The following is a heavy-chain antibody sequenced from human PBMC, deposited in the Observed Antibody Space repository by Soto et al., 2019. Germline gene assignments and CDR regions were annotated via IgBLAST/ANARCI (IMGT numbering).Heavy chain of an antibody. J-gene: IGHJ4*02. V-gene: IGHV1-8*01. CDR1: GYSFTSYE. CDR3: SRGRDIVLSPRGISFDS. CDR2: MNPNSGQK. Sequence: QVQLVQSGAEVKKPGASVKVSCKGSGYSFTSYEINWVRQARGQGLVWMGWMNPNSGQKVDSEKFQDRLPVTRNTPINSVDIELSSLSSEDTVVYFCSRGRDIVLSPRGISFDSWGQGTLVSVSS. D-gene: IGHD2-15*01.